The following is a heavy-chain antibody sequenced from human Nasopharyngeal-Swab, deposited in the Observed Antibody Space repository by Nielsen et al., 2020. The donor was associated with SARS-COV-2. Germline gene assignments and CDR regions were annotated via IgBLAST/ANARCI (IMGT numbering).Heavy chain of an antibody. J-gene: IGHJ4*02. CDR2: INPSGGSK. Sequence: ASVTVSCKASGYTFTSYYMRWVRQAPGQGLEWMGIINPSGGSKSYAQKFQGRVTITRDTSTRTVYMELRSLRSEDTAVYYCPREWARGGSSLGYWGQGTLVTVSS. D-gene: IGHD3-16*01. CDR1: GYTFTSYY. CDR3: PREWARGGSSLGY. V-gene: IGHV1-46*01.